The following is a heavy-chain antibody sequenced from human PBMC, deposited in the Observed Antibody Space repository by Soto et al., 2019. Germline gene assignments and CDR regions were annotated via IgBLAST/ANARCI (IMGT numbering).Heavy chain of an antibody. CDR2: ISGTGGST. CDR1: GFTFNNYA. D-gene: IGHD7-27*01. V-gene: IGHV3-23*01. J-gene: IGHJ3*02. CDR3: GKGNTKWGTGDASDT. Sequence: EVQLLESGGGVVQPGGSLRLSCAASGFTFNNYALNWVRQAPGKGLEWVSSISGTGGSTFYADSAKGRFTISRDNSKNPLLLQGTRRRCEETAVYYCGKGNTKWGTGDASDTWGQETMVPVS.